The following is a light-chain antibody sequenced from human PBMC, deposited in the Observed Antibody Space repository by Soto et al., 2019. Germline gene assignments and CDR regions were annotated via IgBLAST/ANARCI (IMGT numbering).Light chain of an antibody. J-gene: IGKJ1*01. Sequence: DIQVTQSPSSLSASVGDRVTITCRTSQTIGTFLNWYQQKPGKVPKLLISSASSLHAGVPSRFSASGSGTDFTLTISSLQPEDFAAYYCQQSYLTWTFGQGTKVE. CDR2: SAS. V-gene: IGKV1-39*01. CDR3: QQSYLTWT. CDR1: QTIGTF.